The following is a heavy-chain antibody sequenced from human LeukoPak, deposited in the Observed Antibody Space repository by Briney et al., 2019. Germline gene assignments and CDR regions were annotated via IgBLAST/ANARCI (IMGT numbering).Heavy chain of an antibody. Sequence: GGSLRLSCAASGFTFSGYSMNWVRQAPGKGLEWVSSISSSSSYIYYADSVKGRFTISRDNAKNSLYLRMNSLRAEETAVYFCASGEILTGSFDYWGQGTLVTVPS. J-gene: IGHJ4*02. D-gene: IGHD3-9*01. V-gene: IGHV3-21*01. CDR1: GFTFSGYS. CDR2: ISSSSSYI. CDR3: ASGEILTGSFDY.